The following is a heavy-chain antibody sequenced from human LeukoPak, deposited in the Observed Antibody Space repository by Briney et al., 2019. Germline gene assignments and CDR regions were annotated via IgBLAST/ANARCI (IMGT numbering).Heavy chain of an antibody. CDR1: GFTFSSYA. CDR3: AKVRTRWTMVRGVPYMDV. D-gene: IGHD3-10*01. CDR2: ISDSSGST. J-gene: IGHJ6*03. V-gene: IGHV3-23*01. Sequence: GGSLRLSCAASGFTFSSYAMSWVRQAPGRGLEWVSAISDSSGSTYYADSVKGRFTISRDNSKNTLYLQMNSLRAEDTAVYYCAKVRTRWTMVRGVPYMDVWGKGTTVTVSS.